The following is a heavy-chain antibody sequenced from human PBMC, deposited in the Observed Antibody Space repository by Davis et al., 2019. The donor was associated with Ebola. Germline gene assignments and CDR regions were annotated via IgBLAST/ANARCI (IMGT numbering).Heavy chain of an antibody. V-gene: IGHV3-23*01. CDR1: GFTFSSYA. D-gene: IGHD2-15*01. CDR3: AKEGDRSVVAAILDYYYYGMDV. J-gene: IGHJ6*02. CDR2: ISGSGGST. Sequence: GGSLRLSCAASGFTFSSYAMNWVRQAPGKGLEWVSGISGSGGSTYYADSVKGRFTISRDNSKNTLYLQMNSLRAEDTAVYYCAKEGDRSVVAAILDYYYYGMDVWGQGTTVTVSS.